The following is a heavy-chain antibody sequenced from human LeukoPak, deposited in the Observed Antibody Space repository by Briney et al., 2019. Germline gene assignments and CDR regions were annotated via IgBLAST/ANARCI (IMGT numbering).Heavy chain of an antibody. CDR3: ARVRVVVGSIYYFDY. V-gene: IGHV1-69*13. D-gene: IGHD3-22*01. CDR1: GGTFSSYA. J-gene: IGHJ4*02. CDR2: IIPIFGTA. Sequence: ASVKVSCKASGGTFSSYAISWVRQAPGQGLEWMGGIIPIFGTANYAQKSQGRVTITADESTSTAYMELSSLRSEDTAVYYCARVRVVVGSIYYFDYWGQGTLVTVSS.